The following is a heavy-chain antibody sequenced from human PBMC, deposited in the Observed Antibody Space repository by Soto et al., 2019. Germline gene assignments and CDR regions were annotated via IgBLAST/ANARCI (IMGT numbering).Heavy chain of an antibody. Sequence: QVQLVQSGAEVKKPGSSVKVSCKASEGTFSSYTISWVRQAPGQGVEWMGRIIPILGIANYAQKFQGRVTITADKSTSTAYMELSSLRSEDTAVYYCASSYYDSIASGGMDVWGQGTTVTVSS. D-gene: IGHD3-22*01. J-gene: IGHJ6*02. CDR2: IIPILGIA. CDR1: EGTFSSYT. V-gene: IGHV1-69*02. CDR3: ASSYYDSIASGGMDV.